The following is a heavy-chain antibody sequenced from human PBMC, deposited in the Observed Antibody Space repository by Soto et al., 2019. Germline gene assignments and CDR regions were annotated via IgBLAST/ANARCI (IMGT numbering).Heavy chain of an antibody. CDR2: TMPVFRTP. V-gene: IGHV1-69*12. Sequence: QVQLEQSGAEVKKPGSSVKVSCKASGGTFRTAAVSWVRQAPGQGLEWMGGTMPVFRTPDYAQKFHGRVTLTADESTSTAYLELSGVRSDATAVYYCARDNDRPQLGGNYYYILDVWGQGTTITVSS. CDR3: ARDNDRPQLGGNYYYILDV. CDR1: GGTFRTAA. D-gene: IGHD2-8*01. J-gene: IGHJ6*02.